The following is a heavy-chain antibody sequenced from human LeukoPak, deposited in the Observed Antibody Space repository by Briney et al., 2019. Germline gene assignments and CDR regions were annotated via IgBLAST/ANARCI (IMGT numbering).Heavy chain of an antibody. V-gene: IGHV3-23*01. CDR2: ISGSGGST. D-gene: IGHD6-13*01. CDR3: AKDEGIAAAGRKNAFDI. CDR1: GFTFSSYA. J-gene: IGHJ3*02. Sequence: GGSLRLSCAASGFTFSSYAMSWVRQAPGKGLEWVSAISGSGGSTYYADSVKGRFTISRDNSKNTLYLQMNSLRAEDTAVYYCAKDEGIAAAGRKNAFDIWGQGTMVTVSS.